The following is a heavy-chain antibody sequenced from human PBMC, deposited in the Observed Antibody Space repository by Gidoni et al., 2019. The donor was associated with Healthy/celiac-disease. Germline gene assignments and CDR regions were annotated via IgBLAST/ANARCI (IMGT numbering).Heavy chain of an antibody. V-gene: IGHV3-23*01. D-gene: IGHD6-13*01. Sequence: EVQLLESGGGLVQPGGSLRLSCAASGFTFSSYAMSCVRQAPGKGLDWVSAISGSGGSTYYADSVKGRFTISRDNSKNTLYLQMNSLRAEDTAVYYCAKAHPDSSSWTRYFDYWGQGTLVTVSS. J-gene: IGHJ4*02. CDR2: ISGSGGST. CDR3: AKAHPDSSSWTRYFDY. CDR1: GFTFSSYA.